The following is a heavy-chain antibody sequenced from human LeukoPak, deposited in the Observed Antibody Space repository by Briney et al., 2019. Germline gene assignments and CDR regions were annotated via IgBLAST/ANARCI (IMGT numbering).Heavy chain of an antibody. CDR3: ARLKVDTASLDY. V-gene: IGHV4-31*03. Sequence: SQTLSLTCTVSGGSISSGGYYWSWIRQHPGKGLEWIGYIYYSGSTYYNPSLKSRVTISVDTSKNQFSLKLSSVTAADTAVYYCARLKVDTASLDYWGQGTLGTVSS. CDR2: IYYSGST. CDR1: GGSISSGGYY. J-gene: IGHJ4*02. D-gene: IGHD5-18*01.